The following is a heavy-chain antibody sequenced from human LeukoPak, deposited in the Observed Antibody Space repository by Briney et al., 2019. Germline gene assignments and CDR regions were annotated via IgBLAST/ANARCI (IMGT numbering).Heavy chain of an antibody. CDR3: ARVSAEWLLSY. Sequence: RGSLRLSCAASGFTFSSDWMAWVRQAPGKGLEWVANIKQDGGEKFYLDSVKGRFTISRDNSRNSLYLQMNSLRAEDTAVYYCARVSAEWLLSYWGQGTLGTVSS. J-gene: IGHJ4*02. V-gene: IGHV3-7*01. CDR1: GFTFSSDW. CDR2: IKQDGGEK. D-gene: IGHD3-3*01.